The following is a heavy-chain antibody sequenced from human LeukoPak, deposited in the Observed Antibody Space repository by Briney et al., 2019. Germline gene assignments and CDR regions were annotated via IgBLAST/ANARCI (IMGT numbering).Heavy chain of an antibody. V-gene: IGHV1-46*01. D-gene: IGHD2-2*01. CDR1: GYTFTSYY. CDR2: INPSGGST. J-gene: IGHJ5*02. CDR3: ARDYVVVVPAASMVESNWFDP. Sequence: ASVKVSCKASGYTFTSYYMHWVRQAPGQGLEWMGIINPSGGSTSYAQKFQGRVTMTTDTSASTAYMELSSLRSEDTAVYYCARDYVVVVPAASMVESNWFDPWGQGTLVTVSS.